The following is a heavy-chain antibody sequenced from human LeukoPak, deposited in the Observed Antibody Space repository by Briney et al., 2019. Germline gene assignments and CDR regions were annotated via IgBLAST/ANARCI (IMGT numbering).Heavy chain of an antibody. CDR1: GFTFNTYG. CDR3: AKDLSIYYNFWSGLDI. D-gene: IGHD3-3*01. CDR2: IRYDGSNK. V-gene: IGHV3-30*02. Sequence: GSLRLSCAASGFTFNTYGMHWVRQAPGKGLEGVAFIRYDGSNKYYADSVKGRFTISRDNSKNTLYLQMNSLRTEDTAVYYCAKDLSIYYNFWSGLDIWGQGTMVTVSS. J-gene: IGHJ3*02.